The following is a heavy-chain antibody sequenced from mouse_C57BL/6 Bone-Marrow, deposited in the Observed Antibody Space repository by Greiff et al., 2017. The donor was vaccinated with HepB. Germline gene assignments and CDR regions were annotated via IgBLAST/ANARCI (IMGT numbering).Heavy chain of an antibody. Sequence: EVMLVESGGDLVKPGGSLKLSCAASGFTLTSYCMSWVRQTPDKRLEWVATISSGGSYTYYQDRLKGRFTISRDNAKNTLYLQMSSLKSEDTAMYYCARHGIPMVYWGQGTSVTVSS. J-gene: IGHJ4*01. CDR1: GFTLTSYC. V-gene: IGHV5-6*01. CDR2: ISSGGSYT. CDR3: ARHGIPMVY.